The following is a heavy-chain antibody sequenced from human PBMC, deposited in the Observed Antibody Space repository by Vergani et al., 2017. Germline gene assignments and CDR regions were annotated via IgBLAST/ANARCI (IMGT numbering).Heavy chain of an antibody. D-gene: IGHD3-10*01. CDR1: GGSLSGYF. V-gene: IGHV4-34*02. J-gene: IGHJ4*02. CDR2: ITAIGSA. CDR3: ASRRPRLNLGSKSNAGTFDS. Sequence: QVHLQQRGAGVLKPSETLSLTCGVIGGSLSGYFWSWIRQSPGRGLEWIGEITAIGSAKYSPSATSRVTISVDTSRGEFTLTVTSVTAADTGLYFCASRRPRLNLGSKSNAGTFDSWVQATLVTVSS.